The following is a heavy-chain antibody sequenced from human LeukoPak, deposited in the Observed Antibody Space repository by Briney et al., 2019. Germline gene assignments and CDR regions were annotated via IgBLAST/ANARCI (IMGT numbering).Heavy chain of an antibody. J-gene: IGHJ4*02. V-gene: IGHV4-59*11. D-gene: IGHD2-2*01. CDR3: ARFSWGCSTASCYLTN. CDR1: GGSLSGHY. Sequence: SETLSLTCTVGGGSLSGHYWGWIRQPPGKGLELVGHIYYTGTTFYNPSLNSRATITLDTSRNQFSLRLTSVIAADTAVYYCARFSWGCSTASCYLTNWGQGALVTVSS. CDR2: IYYTGTT.